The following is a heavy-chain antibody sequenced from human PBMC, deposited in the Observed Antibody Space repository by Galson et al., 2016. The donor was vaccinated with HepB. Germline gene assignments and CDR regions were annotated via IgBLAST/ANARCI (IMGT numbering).Heavy chain of an antibody. CDR1: GFTFSSNA. CDR3: SKTGDYGCYRDGYDI. J-gene: IGHJ3*02. D-gene: IGHD4/OR15-4a*01. Sequence: SLRLSCAASGFTFSSNAMSWVRQAPGKGLEWVSVTSGSGGYTYYADSVKGRFTISRDNSKNTLFLQMNSLIAEDTAVYYCSKTGDYGCYRDGYDIWGQGTMVTVSS. V-gene: IGHV3-23*01. CDR2: TSGSGGYT.